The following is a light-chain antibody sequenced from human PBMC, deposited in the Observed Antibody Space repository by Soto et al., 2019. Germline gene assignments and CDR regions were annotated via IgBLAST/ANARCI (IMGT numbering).Light chain of an antibody. Sequence: IVLTQSPGTLSLSPGERATLSYGASQSVTNNFLAWYQQKPGQAPRLLIYGASSRATGVPDRFSGSGSGTDFALTISRLEPGDFAVYYCQQYGTPLFTFGPGTTVDIK. CDR3: QQYGTPLFT. CDR2: GAS. V-gene: IGKV3-20*01. CDR1: QSVTNNF. J-gene: IGKJ3*01.